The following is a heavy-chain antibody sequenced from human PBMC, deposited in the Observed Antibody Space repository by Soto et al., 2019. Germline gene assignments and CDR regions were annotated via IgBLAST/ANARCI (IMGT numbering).Heavy chain of an antibody. J-gene: IGHJ4*02. CDR2: IYYGGST. CDR3: ARLYGSSLFDY. D-gene: IGHD6-6*01. V-gene: IGHV4-39*01. Sequence: SETLSLTCTVSGGSISSSGYYWGWIRQPPGKGLEWIGSIYYGGSTYYNPSLKSRVTISVDTSKNQFSLRLSSVTAADTAVYYCARLYGSSLFDYWGQGTLVTVSS. CDR1: GGSISSSGYY.